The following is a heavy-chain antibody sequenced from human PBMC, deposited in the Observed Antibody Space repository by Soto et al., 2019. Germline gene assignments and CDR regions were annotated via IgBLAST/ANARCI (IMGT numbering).Heavy chain of an antibody. CDR2: MFYSGTT. CDR1: GVSINSRGYY. J-gene: IGHJ4*02. V-gene: IGHV4-39*01. CDR3: ARKEDGYNRSFDY. Sequence: SETLSLTCTVSGVSINSRGYYWGWIRQPPGKGLEWIESMFYSGTTYYNPSLKSRITIAVDSSKNQFSLSLSSVTAADTASYYCARKEDGYNRSFDYWGQGILVTVSS. D-gene: IGHD5-12*01.